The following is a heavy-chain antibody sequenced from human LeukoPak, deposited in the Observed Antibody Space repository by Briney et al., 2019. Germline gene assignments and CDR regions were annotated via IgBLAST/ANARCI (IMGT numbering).Heavy chain of an antibody. Sequence: GRSLRLSCAASGFTFSSYWMHWVRQAPGKGLVWVSRINSDGSSTSYADSVKGRFTISRDNAKNTLYLQMNSLRAEDTAVYYCARDGVAAAANDAFDIWGQGTMVTVSS. CDR2: INSDGSST. D-gene: IGHD6-13*01. CDR3: ARDGVAAAANDAFDI. V-gene: IGHV3-74*01. J-gene: IGHJ3*02. CDR1: GFTFSSYW.